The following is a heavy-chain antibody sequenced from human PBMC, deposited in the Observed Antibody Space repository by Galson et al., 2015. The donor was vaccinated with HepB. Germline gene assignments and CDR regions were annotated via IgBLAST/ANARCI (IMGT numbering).Heavy chain of an antibody. J-gene: IGHJ4*02. Sequence: SLRLSCAASGFTFSTFAMNWIRKAPGKGLEWVSTISNSGSYSYSADFVKGRFTISRDNSQNTLYLQMTNLRAEDTAVYYCAKDFLGVVTPVRPGWYFDSWGQATLVTVSS. CDR2: ISNSGSYS. CDR3: AKDFLGVVTPVRPGWYFDS. D-gene: IGHD4-23*01. V-gene: IGHV3-23*01. CDR1: GFTFSTFA.